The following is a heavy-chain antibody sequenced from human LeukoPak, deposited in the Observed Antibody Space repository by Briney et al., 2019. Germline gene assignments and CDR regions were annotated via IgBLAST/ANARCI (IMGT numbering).Heavy chain of an antibody. CDR1: GFTFSNAW. Sequence: GGSLRLSCAASGFTFSNAWMSWVRQAPGKGLEWVGRIKSKTDGGTTDYAAPVKGRFTISRDDSKNTLYLQMNGLKTEDTAVYYCTTDSYYDSSGYYYFDLWGRGTLVTVSS. J-gene: IGHJ2*01. CDR3: TTDSYYDSSGYYYFDL. D-gene: IGHD3-22*01. CDR2: IKSKTDGGTT. V-gene: IGHV3-15*01.